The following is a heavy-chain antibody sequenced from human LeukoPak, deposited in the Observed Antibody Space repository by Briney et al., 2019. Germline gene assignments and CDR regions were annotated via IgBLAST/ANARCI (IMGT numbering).Heavy chain of an antibody. V-gene: IGHV4-59*08. Sequence: ASETLSLTCTVSGGSISGYYWSWIRQPPGKALEWIAYIYYSGTTNYNPSLKSRVTISVDTSKNQFSLKLSSVTAADTAVYYCARHSATTGYPIDYWGQGTLVTVSS. J-gene: IGHJ4*02. D-gene: IGHD1-26*01. CDR2: IYYSGTT. CDR3: ARHSATTGYPIDY. CDR1: GGSISGYY.